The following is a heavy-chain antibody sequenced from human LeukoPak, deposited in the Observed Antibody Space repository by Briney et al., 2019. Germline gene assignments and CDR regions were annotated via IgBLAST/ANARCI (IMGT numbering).Heavy chain of an antibody. CDR1: GGSISSSSYY. Sequence: PSETLSLTFTVSGGSISSSSYYWGWIRQPPGKGLEWIGSIYYSGSTYYNPSLKSRVTISVDTSKNQFSLKLSSVTAADTAVYYCARRSVVGASFIEYFDYWGQGTLVTVSS. CDR2: IYYSGST. CDR3: ARRSVVGASFIEYFDY. V-gene: IGHV4-39*01. J-gene: IGHJ4*02. D-gene: IGHD1-26*01.